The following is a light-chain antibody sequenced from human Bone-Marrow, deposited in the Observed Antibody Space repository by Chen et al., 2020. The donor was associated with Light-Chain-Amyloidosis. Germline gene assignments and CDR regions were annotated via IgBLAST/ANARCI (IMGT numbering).Light chain of an antibody. V-gene: IGKV3-11*01. CDR3: QQRSTWPLT. CDR1: QSVSTY. J-gene: IGKJ4*01. CDR2: STS. Sequence: EIVLEQSPATLSLSPGERATLSCRTSQSVSTYLAWYQQRRGQAPRLLIYSTSNRATGIPARFSGSGSGTDFTLTISSLGPEDFAVYYCQQRSTWPLTFGGGTKVEIK.